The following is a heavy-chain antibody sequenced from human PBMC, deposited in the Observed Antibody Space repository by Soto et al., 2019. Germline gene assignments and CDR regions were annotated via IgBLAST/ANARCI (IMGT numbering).Heavy chain of an antibody. CDR1: GFTFSSYG. Sequence: QVQLVESGGGVVQPGRSLRLSCAASGFTFSSYGMHWVRQAPGKGLEWVAVISYDGSNKYYADSVKGRFTISRDNSKNTLYLQMNSLRAEDTAVYYCPKDNKYYDFWSGYYDFDYWGQGTLVTVSS. CDR3: PKDNKYYDFWSGYYDFDY. D-gene: IGHD3-3*01. J-gene: IGHJ4*02. CDR2: ISYDGSNK. V-gene: IGHV3-30*18.